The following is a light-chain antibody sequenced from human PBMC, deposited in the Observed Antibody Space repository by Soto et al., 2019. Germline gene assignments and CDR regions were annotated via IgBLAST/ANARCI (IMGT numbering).Light chain of an antibody. CDR3: CSYAGSSDV. V-gene: IGLV2-23*01. J-gene: IGLJ1*01. CDR1: SSDVGTYKF. CDR2: EGS. Sequence: QSALTQPASVSGSPGQSITISCSGTSSDVGTYKFVSWYQQHPGEAPKLILYEGSEGPSGVSNRFSGSKSGNTASLTISGLQGEDEADYYCCSYAGSSDVFGSGTKLTVL.